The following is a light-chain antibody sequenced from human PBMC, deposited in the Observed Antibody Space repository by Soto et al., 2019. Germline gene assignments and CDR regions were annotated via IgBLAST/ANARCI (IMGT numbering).Light chain of an antibody. J-gene: IGLJ1*01. CDR2: EDT. CDR3: CSYAGSGTDNYV. CDR1: SSDIGTYNF. V-gene: IGLV2-23*01. Sequence: QSALTQPASVSGSPGQSITISCTGTSSDIGTYNFVSWYQHHPGKAPKFMIYEDTKRPSGVSNRFSGSKSGNTASLTVSGLQTEDEADYYCCSYAGSGTDNYVFGTGTKVTVL.